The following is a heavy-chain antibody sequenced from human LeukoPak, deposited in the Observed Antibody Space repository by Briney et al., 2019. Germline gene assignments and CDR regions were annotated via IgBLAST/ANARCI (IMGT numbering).Heavy chain of an antibody. D-gene: IGHD4-17*01. CDR3: ARELTTWDAFDI. CDR2: INHSGST. V-gene: IGHV4-34*01. CDR1: GGSFSGYY. Sequence: SSETLSLTCAVYGGSFSGYYWSWIRQPPGKGLEWIGEINHSGSTNYNPSLKSRVTISVDTSKNQFSLKLSSVTAADTAVYYCARELTTWDAFDIWGQGTMVTVSP. J-gene: IGHJ3*02.